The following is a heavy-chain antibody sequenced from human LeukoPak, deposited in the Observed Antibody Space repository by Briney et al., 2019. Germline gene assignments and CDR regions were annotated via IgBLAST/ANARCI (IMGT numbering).Heavy chain of an antibody. CDR3: ASIPPRGYSYVGGDY. Sequence: GGSLRLSCAASGFTFSSYSMNWVRQAPGKGLEWVSSISSSSSYIYYADSVKGRFTISRDNAKNSLYLQMNSLRAEDTAVYYCASIPPRGYSYVGGDYWGQGTLVTVSS. CDR1: GFTFSSYS. D-gene: IGHD5-18*01. CDR2: ISSSSSYI. V-gene: IGHV3-21*01. J-gene: IGHJ4*02.